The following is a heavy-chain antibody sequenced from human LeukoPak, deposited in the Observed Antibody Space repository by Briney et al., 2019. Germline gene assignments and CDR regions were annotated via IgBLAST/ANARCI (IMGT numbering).Heavy chain of an antibody. CDR1: GGTFSSYA. D-gene: IGHD4-17*01. J-gene: IGHJ5*02. CDR3: ARGLLGTTVTPTGGYNWFDP. CDR2: IIPIFGTA. Sequence: SVKVSCKASGGTFSSYAISWVRQAPGQGLEWMGGIIPIFGTANYAQKFQGRVTITADESTSTAYMELSSLRSEDTAVYYCARGLLGTTVTPTGGYNWFDPWGQGTLVTVSS. V-gene: IGHV1-69*01.